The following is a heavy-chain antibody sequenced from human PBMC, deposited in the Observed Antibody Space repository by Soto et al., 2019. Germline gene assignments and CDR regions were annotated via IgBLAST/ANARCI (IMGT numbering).Heavy chain of an antibody. CDR3: ARGRAVAAAGPLLLFSYYMDV. CDR1: GGSFSGYY. CDR2: INHSGST. V-gene: IGHV4-34*01. J-gene: IGHJ6*03. Sequence: PADALSLTCAVYGGSFSGYYXSWLRQPPGKGLECIGEINHSGSTNYNPSLKSRVTISVDTSKNQFSLKLSSVTAADTAVYYCARGRAVAAAGPLLLFSYYMDVWGKGTTVTVSS. D-gene: IGHD6-13*01.